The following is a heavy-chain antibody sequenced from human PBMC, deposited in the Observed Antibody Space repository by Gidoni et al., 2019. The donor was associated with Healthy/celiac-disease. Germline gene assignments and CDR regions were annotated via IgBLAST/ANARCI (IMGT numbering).Heavy chain of an antibody. J-gene: IGHJ5*02. V-gene: IGHV1-69*06. Sequence: QVQLVQSGAEVKKPGSSVKVSCKASGGTFSSYAISWVRQAPGQGLEWMGGIIPIFGTANYAQKFQGRVTITADKSTSTAYMELSSRRSEDTAVYYCASFTGGGYSYGYGGWFDPWGQGTLVTVSS. CDR1: GGTFSSYA. CDR2: IIPIFGTA. CDR3: ASFTGGGYSYGYGGWFDP. D-gene: IGHD5-18*01.